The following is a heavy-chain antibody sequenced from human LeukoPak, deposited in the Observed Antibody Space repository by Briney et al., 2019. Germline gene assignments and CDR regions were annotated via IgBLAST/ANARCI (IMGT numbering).Heavy chain of an antibody. CDR3: ARDPSSAQPYNWNYGLDP. D-gene: IGHD1-7*01. J-gene: IGHJ5*02. CDR1: GFGFTNFW. CDR2: IKEDGSLK. Sequence: PGGSLRLSCAASGFGFTNFWMSWVRQAPGKGPEWVANIKEDGSLKNYVDSVEGRFTVSRDNAKNSLYLQMNSLRAEDTAVYYCARDPSSAQPYNWNYGLDPWGQGTLVTVSS. V-gene: IGHV3-7*01.